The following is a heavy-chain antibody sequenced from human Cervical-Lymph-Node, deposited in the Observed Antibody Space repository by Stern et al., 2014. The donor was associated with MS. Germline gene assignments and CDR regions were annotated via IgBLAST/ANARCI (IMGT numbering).Heavy chain of an antibody. CDR2: IFHTGST. V-gene: IGHV4-4*02. D-gene: IGHD6-19*01. J-gene: IGHJ5*02. CDR1: GGSISSSKW. CDR3: VTRGQFGSGWYADQ. Sequence: VQLVESGPGLVKPSGTLSLTCAVSGGSISSSKWWTWVRQRPGKGLEWIGEIFHTGSTKYNPSLKSRVTILVEKSKNQFSLELSSVTVADTAVYYCVTRGQFGSGWYADQWGQGTLVTVSS.